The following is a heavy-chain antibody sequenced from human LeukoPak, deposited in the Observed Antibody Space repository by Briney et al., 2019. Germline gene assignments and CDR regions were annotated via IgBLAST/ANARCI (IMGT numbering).Heavy chain of an antibody. J-gene: IGHJ6*02. CDR3: ARDSVDIVATTLYYYYYGMDV. D-gene: IGHD5-12*01. Sequence: ASVKVSCKASGYTFTSYYMHWVRQAPGQGLEWMGWINPNSGGTNYAQKFQGRVTMTRDTSISTAYMELSRLRSDDTAVYYCARDSVDIVATTLYYYYYGMDVWGQGTTVTVSS. CDR1: GYTFTSYY. V-gene: IGHV1-2*02. CDR2: INPNSGGT.